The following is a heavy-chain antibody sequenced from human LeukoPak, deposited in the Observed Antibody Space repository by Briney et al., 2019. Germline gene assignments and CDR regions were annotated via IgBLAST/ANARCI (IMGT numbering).Heavy chain of an antibody. J-gene: IGHJ6*04. CDR1: GFTFRNYG. Sequence: GGSLRLSCAASGFTFRNYGMHWVRQAPGKGLEWVAVISYVGSNKDYVDSVKGRFTISRDNAKNSLYLQMNSLRAEDTAVYYCAELGITMIGGVWGKGTTVTISS. D-gene: IGHD3-10*02. CDR3: AELGITMIGGV. CDR2: ISYVGSNK. V-gene: IGHV3-30*18.